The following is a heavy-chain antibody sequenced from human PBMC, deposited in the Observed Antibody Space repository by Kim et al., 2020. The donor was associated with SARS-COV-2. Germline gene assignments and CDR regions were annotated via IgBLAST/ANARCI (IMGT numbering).Heavy chain of an antibody. J-gene: IGHJ4*02. V-gene: IGHV3-64D*09. CDR3: VKDRYYYDSSGYYFDY. D-gene: IGHD3-22*01. Sequence: SVKGRFTISRDKSKNTLYLQMSSLRAEDTAVYYCVKDRYYYDSSGYYFDYWGQGTLVTVSS.